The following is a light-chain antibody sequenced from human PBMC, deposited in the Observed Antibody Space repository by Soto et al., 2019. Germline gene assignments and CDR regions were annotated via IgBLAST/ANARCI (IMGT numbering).Light chain of an antibody. Sequence: EIVMTQSPATLSVSPGERAALSCRASQNVNSNLAWYQQKPAQAPRLLIYGASTRATGIPARFSGSGSGTEFTLTISNLQSEDFAVYYCQQYNNWPLTFGVGTKVEIK. CDR1: QNVNSN. CDR2: GAS. CDR3: QQYNNWPLT. J-gene: IGKJ4*01. V-gene: IGKV3-15*01.